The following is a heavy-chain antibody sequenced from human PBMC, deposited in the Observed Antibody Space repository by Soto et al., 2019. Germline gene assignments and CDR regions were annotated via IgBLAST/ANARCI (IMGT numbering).Heavy chain of an antibody. Sequence: EVQLVESGGGLVTPGAALTLSCAASGFSFSPAWMNWVLQAPGKGLEWVGLIKRKGGGGTADYAAPVTGRFIISRDDSKNTIYLQMNSLKPEDTALYYCIGQQDFYYGRADWGQGTTVTVSS. D-gene: IGHD6-13*01. CDR3: IGQQDFYYGRAD. V-gene: IGHV3-15*07. J-gene: IGHJ6*02. CDR2: IKRKGGGGTA. CDR1: GFSFSPAW.